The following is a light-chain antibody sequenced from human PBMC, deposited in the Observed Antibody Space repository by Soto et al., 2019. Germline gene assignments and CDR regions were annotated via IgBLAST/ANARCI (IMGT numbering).Light chain of an antibody. CDR1: SSNIGSNY. Sequence: QSVLTQPPSASGTPGLRVTMSCSGSSSNIGSNYVYWYQQLPGTAPKLLIYRNNQRPSGVPDRFSGSKSGTSASLAISGLRSEDEADYYCAAWDDSLSGWVFGGGTKLTVL. CDR2: RNN. J-gene: IGLJ3*02. CDR3: AAWDDSLSGWV. V-gene: IGLV1-47*01.